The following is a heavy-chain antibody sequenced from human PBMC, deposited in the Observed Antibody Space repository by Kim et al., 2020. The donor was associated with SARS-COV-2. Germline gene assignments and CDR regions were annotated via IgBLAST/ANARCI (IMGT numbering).Heavy chain of an antibody. CDR3: ARRPSSSWYDWFDP. CDR1: GYSFTSYW. J-gene: IGHJ5*02. V-gene: IGHV5-51*01. D-gene: IGHD6-13*01. CDR2: IYPGDSDT. Sequence: GESLQISCKGSGYSFTSYWIGWVRQMPGKGLEWMGIIYPGDSDTRYSPSFQGQVTISADKSISTAYQQWSSLKASDTAMYYCARRPSSSWYDWFDPWGQGTLVTVSS.